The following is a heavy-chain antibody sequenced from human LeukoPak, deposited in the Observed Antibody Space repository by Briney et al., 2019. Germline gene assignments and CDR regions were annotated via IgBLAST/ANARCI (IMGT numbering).Heavy chain of an antibody. CDR3: ARLSITMVRGVIDY. CDR1: GFTFSSYW. CDR2: IKQDGSEK. J-gene: IGHJ4*02. Sequence: PGGSLGLSCAASGFTFSSYWMSWVRQAPGKGLEWVANIKQDGSEKYYVDSVKGRFTISRDNAKNSLYLQMNSLRAEDTAVYYCARLSITMVRGVIDYWGQGTLVTVSS. V-gene: IGHV3-7*01. D-gene: IGHD3-10*01.